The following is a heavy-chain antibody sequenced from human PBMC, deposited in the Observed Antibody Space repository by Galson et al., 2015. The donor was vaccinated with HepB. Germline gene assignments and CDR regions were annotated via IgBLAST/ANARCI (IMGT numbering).Heavy chain of an antibody. V-gene: IGHV6-1*01. CDR3: VREGFYFDY. Sequence: CAISGDSVSSNSATWNWIRQSPSRGLEWLGRTYHRSKWYSEYAVSEKSRIIINPDTSKNQFSLQLNSVSPEDTAMYYCVREGFYFDYWGQGTLVTVSS. CDR1: GDSVSSNSAT. J-gene: IGHJ4*02. CDR2: TYHRSKWYS.